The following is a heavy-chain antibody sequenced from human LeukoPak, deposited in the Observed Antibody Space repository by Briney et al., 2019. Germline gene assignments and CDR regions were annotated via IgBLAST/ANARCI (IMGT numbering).Heavy chain of an antibody. CDR2: IIPIFGTA. V-gene: IGHV1-69*13. CDR1: GGTFSSYA. D-gene: IGHD2-2*01. CDR3: AREGGCSSTSCLNWFDP. J-gene: IGHJ5*02. Sequence: SVKVSCKASGGTFSSYAISWVRQAPGQGLEWMGGIIPIFGTANYAQKFQGRVTITADESTSTAYMELSSLRSEDTAVYYCAREGGCSSTSCLNWFDPWGQGTLVTVSS.